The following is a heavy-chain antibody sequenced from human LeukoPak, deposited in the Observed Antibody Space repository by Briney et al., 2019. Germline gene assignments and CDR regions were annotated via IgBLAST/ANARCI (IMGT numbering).Heavy chain of an antibody. J-gene: IGHJ2*01. CDR3: GRVPPTVTASYWYFDL. Sequence: PSETLSLTCTVSGGSIIITSYYWAWIRQPPGKGLEWIGSIYYSGSTYYNPSLKSRVTISVDTSKNQFSLKLSSVTAADTAVYYCGRVPPTVTASYWYFDLWGRGTLVTVSS. D-gene: IGHD4-17*01. CDR1: GGSIIITSYY. CDR2: IYYSGST. V-gene: IGHV4-39*07.